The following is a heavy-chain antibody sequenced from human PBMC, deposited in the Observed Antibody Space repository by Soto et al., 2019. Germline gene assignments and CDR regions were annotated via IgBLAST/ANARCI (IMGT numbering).Heavy chain of an antibody. CDR3: ARVNIVVVPASRNYYYYMDV. V-gene: IGHV1-18*01. J-gene: IGHJ6*03. CDR1: GYTFSSFR. D-gene: IGHD2-2*01. Sequence: ASVKVSCKASGYTFSSFRISWVRQAPGQGLEWVGWISPYNSDKKNAQKLQGRVTMSGNTATTTAYMELSSLRSEDTAVYYCARVNIVVVPASRNYYYYMDVWGKGTTVTVSS. CDR2: ISPYNSDK.